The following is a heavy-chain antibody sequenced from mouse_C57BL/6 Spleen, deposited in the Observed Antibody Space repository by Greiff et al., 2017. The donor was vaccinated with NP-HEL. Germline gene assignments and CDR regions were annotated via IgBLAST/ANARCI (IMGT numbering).Heavy chain of an antibody. CDR1: GFSLTSYG. CDR3: ARGGGHWYFDV. V-gene: IGHV2-2*01. CDR2: IWSGGST. Sequence: VKVVESGPGLVQPSQSLSITCTVSGFSLTSYGVHWVRQSPGKGLEWLGVIWSGGSTDYNAAFISRLSISKDNSKSQVFFKMNSLQADDTAIYYCARGGGHWYFDVWGTGTTVTVSS. J-gene: IGHJ1*03.